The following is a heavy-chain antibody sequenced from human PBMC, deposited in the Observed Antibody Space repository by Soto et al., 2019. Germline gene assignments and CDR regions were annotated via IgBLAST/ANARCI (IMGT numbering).Heavy chain of an antibody. D-gene: IGHD5-18*01. V-gene: IGHV1-46*03. CDR1: GYTFTNYY. Sequence: ASVKVSCKTSGYTFTNYYIHWVRQAPGQGLEWMGIINPGAGGTSYAQRFQGRVTMTRDTSTSTVYMDLSSLRSEDTAVYYCARVASVRMHLWFFDYWDQGTLVXV. CDR3: ARVASVRMHLWFFDY. J-gene: IGHJ4*02. CDR2: INPGAGGT.